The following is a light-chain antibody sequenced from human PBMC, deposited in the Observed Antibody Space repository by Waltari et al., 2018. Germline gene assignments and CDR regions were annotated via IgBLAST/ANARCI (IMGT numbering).Light chain of an antibody. Sequence: VLKQSPGTLSLSPGERATLSCRASQRLTKNYLAWYQQKPGQAPRLLIYGASSRAAGIPDRFSGSGSGTDFTLTSSRLEPEDFAVYYCQQYGSSVLYTFGQGTKLEIK. J-gene: IGKJ2*01. CDR1: QRLTKNY. CDR2: GAS. CDR3: QQYGSSVLYT. V-gene: IGKV3-20*01.